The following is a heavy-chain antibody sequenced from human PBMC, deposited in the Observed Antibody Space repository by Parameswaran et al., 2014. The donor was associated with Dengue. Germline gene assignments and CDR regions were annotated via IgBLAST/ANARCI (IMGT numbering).Heavy chain of an antibody. J-gene: IGHJ6*03. CDR2: LILVTLIP. D-gene: IGHD2-2*01. Sequence: VRQMPGKAWSGWGGLILVTLIPTTSPSFQGHVTISADKSISTAYLQWSSLKASDTAMYYCARVPAAMDTNYYYYYMDVWGKGTTVTVSS. V-gene: IGHV5-10-1*01. CDR3: ARVPAAMDTNYYYYYMDV.